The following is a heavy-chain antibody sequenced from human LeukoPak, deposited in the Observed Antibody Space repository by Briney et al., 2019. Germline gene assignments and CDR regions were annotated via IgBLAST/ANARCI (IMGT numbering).Heavy chain of an antibody. CDR1: GFTFSTYW. Sequence: GGSLRLSCGASGFTFSTYWMSWVRQAPGKGLEWVASINQDGSQKYYVDSVKGRFTISRDNAKNSLYLQMDSLRAEDTAVYYCARATMVRGVKVHAFDIWGQGTMVTVSS. CDR2: INQDGSQK. V-gene: IGHV3-7*01. CDR3: ARATMVRGVKVHAFDI. D-gene: IGHD3-10*01. J-gene: IGHJ3*02.